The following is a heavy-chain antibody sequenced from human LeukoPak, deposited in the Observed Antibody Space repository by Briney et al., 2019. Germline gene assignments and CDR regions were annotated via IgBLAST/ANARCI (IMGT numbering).Heavy chain of an antibody. CDR2: VYHSGST. V-gene: IGHV4-39*01. Sequence: SETLSLTCTVSGGAISSESYYWGWIRQPPGKGLEWIGSVYHSGSTDYNPSLKSRVTISVDRSKNQFSLKLTSVTAADTAVYYCARQKGGYDSIDYWGQGTLVTVSS. CDR3: ARQKGGYDSIDY. J-gene: IGHJ4*02. CDR1: GGAISSESYY. D-gene: IGHD5-12*01.